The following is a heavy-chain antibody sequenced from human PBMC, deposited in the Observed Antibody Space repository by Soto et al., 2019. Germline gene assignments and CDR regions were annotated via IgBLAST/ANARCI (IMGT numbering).Heavy chain of an antibody. Sequence: QITLKESGPTLVKPTQTLTLTCTFSGFALTYIGEGVGWXRQPPGKALEWLALVYWDDDKRYNPSLRSRLTXXKXTXXKXXXXXXXXXXXXXXXXXXXXXXXXXXXXXXXXXXXXXXGLDVWGQGTTVTVSS. CDR1: GFALTYIGEG. CDR3: XXXXXXXXXXXXXXXXXXXGLDV. V-gene: IGHV2-5*02. J-gene: IGHJ6*02. CDR2: VYWDDDK.